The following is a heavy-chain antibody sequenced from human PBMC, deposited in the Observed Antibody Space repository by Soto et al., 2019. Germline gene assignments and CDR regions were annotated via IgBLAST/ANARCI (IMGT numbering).Heavy chain of an antibody. CDR2: IIPIFGTA. V-gene: IGHV1-69*01. J-gene: IGHJ6*02. CDR3: AKVRYSSPIGYYYGMDV. D-gene: IGHD6-19*01. CDR1: EGSCKASI. Sequence: EGSCKASIVTWVRQAPGLGLEWVGGIIPIFGTANYAQKFQGRVTITADESTSTSYMEVNNLRSEDTAVYYCAKVRYSSPIGYYYGMDVWGHGTTVTVSS.